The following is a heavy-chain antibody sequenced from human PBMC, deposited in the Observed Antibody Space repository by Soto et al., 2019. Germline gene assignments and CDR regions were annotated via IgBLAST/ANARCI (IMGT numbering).Heavy chain of an antibody. V-gene: IGHV3-21*01. D-gene: IGHD3-22*01. CDR1: GFTFSSYS. CDR2: ISCSSSYI. CDR3: ARVVDYCDPYYYYGMDV. Sequence: EVQLVESGGGLVKPGGSPRLSCAASGFTFSSYSMNWVRQAPGKGLEWVSSISCSSSYIYYADSVKGRFTISRDNAKNSLYLQMNSRRAEDTAVYYYARVVDYCDPYYYYGMDVWGQGTTVTVSS. J-gene: IGHJ6*02.